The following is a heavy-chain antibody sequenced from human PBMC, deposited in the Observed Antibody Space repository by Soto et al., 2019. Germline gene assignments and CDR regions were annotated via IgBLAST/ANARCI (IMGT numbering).Heavy chain of an antibody. CDR2: IYYSGST. CDR1: GGSISSGGYY. J-gene: IGHJ3*02. CDR3: ARRPSVVRGVIITLGAFDI. D-gene: IGHD3-10*01. V-gene: IGHV4-31*03. Sequence: PSETLSLTCTVSGGSISSGGYYWSWIRQHPGKGLEWIGYIYYSGSTYYNPSLKSRVTISVDTSKNQFSLKLSSVTAADTAVYYCARRPSVVRGVIITLGAFDIWGQGTMVTVS.